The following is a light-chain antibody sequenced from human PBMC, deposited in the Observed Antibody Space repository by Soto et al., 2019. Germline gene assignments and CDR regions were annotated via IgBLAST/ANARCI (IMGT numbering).Light chain of an antibody. CDR3: SSYTSSRTNV. CDR2: DVS. J-gene: IGLJ1*01. Sequence: QSALTQPASVSGSPGQSITISCTGTISDVGGYNYVSWYQQHPGKAPKHMIFDVSKRPSGVSNRFSGSNSGYTASQTISGLKAEDEADYYCSSYTSSRTNVFGTGTKLTVL. CDR1: ISDVGGYNY. V-gene: IGLV2-14*03.